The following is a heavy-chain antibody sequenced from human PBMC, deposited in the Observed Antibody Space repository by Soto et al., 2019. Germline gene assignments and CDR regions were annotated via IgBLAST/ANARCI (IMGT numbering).Heavy chain of an antibody. V-gene: IGHV4-39*01. J-gene: IGHJ5*02. D-gene: IGHD6-13*01. CDR2: IYYSGST. CDR3: ASANIAAAGQDQAKFDP. Sequence: QLQLQESGPGLVKPSETLSLTCTVSGGSISSSSYYWGWIRQPPGKGLEWIGSIYYSGSTYYNPPLKSRVTISVDTSKNQSSLKLSSVTAADTAVYYCASANIAAAGQDQAKFDPWGQGTLVTVAS. CDR1: GGSISSSSYY.